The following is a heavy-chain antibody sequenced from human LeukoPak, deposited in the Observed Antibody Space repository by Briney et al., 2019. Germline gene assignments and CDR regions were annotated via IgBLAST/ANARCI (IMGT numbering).Heavy chain of an antibody. V-gene: IGHV5-51*01. J-gene: IGHJ4*02. CDR3: ARLSIATPGYFDY. CDR1: GYSFTSYW. CDR2: IYPGDSDT. Sequence: PGGSLRLSCKGSGYSFTSYWIGWVRQMPGKGLEWMGIIYPGDSDTRYSPSFQGQVTISADKSISTAYLQWSSLKASDTAMYYCARLSIATPGYFDYWGQGTLVTVSS. D-gene: IGHD2-15*01.